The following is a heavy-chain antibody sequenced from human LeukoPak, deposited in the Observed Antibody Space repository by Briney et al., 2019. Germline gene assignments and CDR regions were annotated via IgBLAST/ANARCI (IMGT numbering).Heavy chain of an antibody. J-gene: IGHJ4*02. CDR3: AKDRDILTGYYDY. CDR2: IKEDGSEK. Sequence: GGSLRLSCAASGFTFSNYWMSWVRQAPGKGLEWVANIKEDGSEKYYVDSVKGRFTISRDNSKNTLYLQMNNLRAEDTAVYYCAKDRDILTGYYDYWGQGTLVTVSS. D-gene: IGHD3-9*01. V-gene: IGHV3-7*03. CDR1: GFTFSNYW.